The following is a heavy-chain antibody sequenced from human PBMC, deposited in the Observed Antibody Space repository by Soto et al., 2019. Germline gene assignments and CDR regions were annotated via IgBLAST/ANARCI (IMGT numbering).Heavy chain of an antibody. CDR3: AREENCSDGICYSEYFQR. Sequence: GASVKVSCKASGYIFTAYSMHWVRRAPGQGLEWMGVVNPSGGSTNYAQKFQGRITLTRDTSRNTVYMDLSSLTSEDTVVYYCAREENCSDGICYSEYFQRWGQGTLVTVSS. CDR1: GYIFTAYS. CDR2: VNPSGGST. V-gene: IGHV1-46*01. J-gene: IGHJ1*01. D-gene: IGHD2-15*01.